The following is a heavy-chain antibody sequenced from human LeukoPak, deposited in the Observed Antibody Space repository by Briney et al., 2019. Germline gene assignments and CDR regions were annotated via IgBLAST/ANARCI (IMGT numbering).Heavy chain of an antibody. Sequence: KSGGSLRLSCAASGFTFSSYSMNWVRQPPGKGLEWIGSIYYSGSTYYNPSLKSRVTISVDTSKNQFSLKLSSVTAADTAVYYCASHXILRFLGLFDYWGQGTLVTV. CDR3: ASHXILRFLGLFDY. J-gene: IGHJ4*02. CDR2: IYYSGST. CDR1: GFTFSSYSMN. D-gene: IGHD3-3*01. V-gene: IGHV4-39*01.